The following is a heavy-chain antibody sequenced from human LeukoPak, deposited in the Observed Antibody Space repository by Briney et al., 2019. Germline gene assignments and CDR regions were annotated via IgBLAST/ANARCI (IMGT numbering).Heavy chain of an antibody. CDR3: ARGYWFYFDY. V-gene: IGHV4-4*07. J-gene: IGHJ4*02. D-gene: IGHD2-8*02. CDR2: IYIRGTT. Sequence: PSETLSLTCTVSGGSINSYYWSWIRQPAGKGLEWIGRIYIRGTTTYNPSLKSRVSISVDTSKNQFSLRLSSVTAAGTAVYYCARGYWFYFDYWGQGTLVTVSS. CDR1: GGSINSYY.